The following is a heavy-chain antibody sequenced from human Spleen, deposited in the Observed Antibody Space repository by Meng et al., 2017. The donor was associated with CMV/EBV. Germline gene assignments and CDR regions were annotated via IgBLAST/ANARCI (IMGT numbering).Heavy chain of an antibody. J-gene: IGHJ6*02. V-gene: IGHV3-7*01. CDR3: AREGLDSSGAVVYYYYGMDV. CDR2: IKEDGSEK. CDR1: GFTFNNYW. Sequence: GGSLRLSCAASGFTFNNYWMSWVRQAPGKGLEWVANIKEDGSEKYYVDSGKGRFTISRDNAKNSLFLQINSLRAEDTAVYYCAREGLDSSGAVVYYYYGMDVWGQGTTVTVSS. D-gene: IGHD3-22*01.